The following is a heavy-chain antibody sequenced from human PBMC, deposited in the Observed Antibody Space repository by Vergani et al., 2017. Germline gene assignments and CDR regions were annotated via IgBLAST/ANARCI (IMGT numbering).Heavy chain of an antibody. D-gene: IGHD1-26*01. V-gene: IGHV1-2*02. CDR2: INPNSGGT. CDR3: AREDSGSDSVDGMDV. Sequence: QVQLVQSGAEVKKPGASVKVSCKASGYTFTGYYMHWVRQAPGQGLEWMGWINPNSGGTNYAQKFQGRVTMTRDTSISTAYMELSRLRSDDTAVYYCAREDSGSDSVDGMDVWGQGTTVTVSS. CDR1: GYTFTGYY. J-gene: IGHJ6*02.